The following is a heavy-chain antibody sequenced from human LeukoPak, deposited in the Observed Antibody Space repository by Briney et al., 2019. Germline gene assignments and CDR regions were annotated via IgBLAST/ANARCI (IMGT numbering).Heavy chain of an antibody. D-gene: IGHD6-19*01. CDR2: IRYDGSNK. CDR3: ALTVAGETNFDY. Sequence: GGSLRLSCAASGFTFNTYGMHWVRQAPGKGLEWVAFIRYDGSNKYYADSVKGRFTISRDNSKNTLYLQMNSLRAEDTAVYYCALTVAGETNFDYWGQGTLVTVSS. CDR1: GFTFNTYG. V-gene: IGHV3-30*02. J-gene: IGHJ4*02.